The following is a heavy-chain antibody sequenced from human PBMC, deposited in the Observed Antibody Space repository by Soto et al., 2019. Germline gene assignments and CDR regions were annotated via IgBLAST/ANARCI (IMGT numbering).Heavy chain of an antibody. Sequence: QVQLVQSGAEVKKPGASVKVSCKASGYTFTHYYIHWVRQAPGQGLEWMGIINPNGGSTTYAQEFRAGFTMTRDTSTSTVYVGLSSLRSEDSAVYYCATSVNSAMAFGSWGQGTLVTVPS. D-gene: IGHD5-18*01. J-gene: IGHJ4*02. CDR3: ATSVNSAMAFGS. V-gene: IGHV1-46*01. CDR1: GYTFTHYY. CDR2: INPNGGST.